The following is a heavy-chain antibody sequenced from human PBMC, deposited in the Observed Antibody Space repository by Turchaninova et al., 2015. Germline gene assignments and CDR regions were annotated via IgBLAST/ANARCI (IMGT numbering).Heavy chain of an antibody. J-gene: IGHJ4*02. CDR1: GYSFTSYW. CDR2: IYPSDSYT. D-gene: IGHD4-23*01. V-gene: IGHV5-10-1*03. Sequence: EVQLAPSGAEVQKPGESLRLSCKGSGYSFTSYWITWVRQMPGKGLEWMGRIYPSDSYTNYSPSFQGHVTSSADKSISTAYLQWSSLKASDTAMYYCARLHGGYLYYFDYWGQGTLVTVSS. CDR3: ARLHGGYLYYFDY.